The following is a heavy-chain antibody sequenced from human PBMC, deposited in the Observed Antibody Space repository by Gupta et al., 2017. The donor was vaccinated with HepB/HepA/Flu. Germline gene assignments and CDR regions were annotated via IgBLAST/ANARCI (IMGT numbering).Heavy chain of an antibody. V-gene: IGHV1-46*01. CDR2: IKPSGGST. CDR1: GYTFTSYY. CDR3: ASGGSGSYDY. D-gene: IGHD1-26*01. J-gene: IGHJ4*02. Sequence: QVQLVQSGAEMKKPGASVKVSCKASGYTFTSYYMHGVRQAPGQGLEWMGIIKPSGGSTSYAKKFQGRVTMTRDTSTSTVYMELSSLRSEDTAVYYCASGGSGSYDYWGQGTLVTVSS.